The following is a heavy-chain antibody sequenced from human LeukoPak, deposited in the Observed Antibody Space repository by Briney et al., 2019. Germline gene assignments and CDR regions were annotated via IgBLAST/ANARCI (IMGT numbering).Heavy chain of an antibody. CDR2: ISWNSGSI. Sequence: GRSLRLSCAASGFTFDDYAMHWVRQAPGKGLEWVSGISWNSGSIGYADSVQGRFTISRVNAKNSLYLQMNSLRAEDTAVYYCAKDFAPYSNHPYYFDYWGQGTLVTVSS. J-gene: IGHJ4*02. CDR1: GFTFDDYA. CDR3: AKDFAPYSNHPYYFDY. D-gene: IGHD4-11*01. V-gene: IGHV3-9*01.